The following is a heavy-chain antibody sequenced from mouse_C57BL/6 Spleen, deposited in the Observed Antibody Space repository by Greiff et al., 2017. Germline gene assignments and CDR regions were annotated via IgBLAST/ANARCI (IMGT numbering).Heavy chain of an antibody. CDR3: ARYTRAYYFDY. Sequence: EVKVVESGGGLVQPGGSLSLSCAASGFTFTDYYMSWVRQPPGKALEWLGFIRNKANGYTTEYSASVKGRFTISRDNSQSILYLQMNALRAEDSATYYCARYTRAYYFDYWGQGTTLTVSS. CDR1: GFTFTDYY. D-gene: IGHD3-3*01. V-gene: IGHV7-3*01. J-gene: IGHJ2*01. CDR2: IRNKANGYTT.